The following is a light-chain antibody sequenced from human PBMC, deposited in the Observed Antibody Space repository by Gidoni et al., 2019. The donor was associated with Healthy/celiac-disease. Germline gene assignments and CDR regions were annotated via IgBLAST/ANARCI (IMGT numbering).Light chain of an antibody. Sequence: AIQMTQSPSSLSASVGDRVTITCRASQGIRNDLGWYQQKPRKAPKLLIYAASSLQSGVPSRFRGSGSGTDFTLTISSLQPEDFATYYCLQDYNYPLTFGGGTKVEIK. CDR3: LQDYNYPLT. V-gene: IGKV1-6*01. CDR1: QGIRND. CDR2: AAS. J-gene: IGKJ4*01.